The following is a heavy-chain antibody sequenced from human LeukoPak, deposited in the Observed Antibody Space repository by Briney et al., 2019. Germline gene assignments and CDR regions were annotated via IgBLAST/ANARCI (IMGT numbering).Heavy chain of an antibody. V-gene: IGHV3-7*04. Sequence: GRSRRLSCSVSGSLFSNYWMTWVSQAAGKGMEWVDNIKQDGSEKYYVDSVKGRFTISRDNAKKSLYLQMNSLRAEDTAVYFCAGDMIILQSWGQGTLVIVSS. CDR2: IKQDGSEK. J-gene: IGHJ5*02. CDR3: AGDMIILQS. CDR1: GSLFSNYW. D-gene: IGHD3-16*01.